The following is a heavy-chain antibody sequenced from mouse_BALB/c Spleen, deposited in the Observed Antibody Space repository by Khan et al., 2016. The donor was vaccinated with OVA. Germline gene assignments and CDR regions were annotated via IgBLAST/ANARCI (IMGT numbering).Heavy chain of an antibody. CDR2: ISYSGRT. Sequence: SGPGLVKPSQSLSLTCTVTGYSITSDYAWNWIRQSPGNKLEWMGYISYSGRTSYNPSLKSRISVTRDTSKNQFFLQLNSVTTEDTATYYCAMGRTYWGQGTLVTVSA. D-gene: IGHD4-1*01. CDR3: AMGRTY. J-gene: IGHJ3*01. CDR1: GYSITSDYA. V-gene: IGHV3-2*02.